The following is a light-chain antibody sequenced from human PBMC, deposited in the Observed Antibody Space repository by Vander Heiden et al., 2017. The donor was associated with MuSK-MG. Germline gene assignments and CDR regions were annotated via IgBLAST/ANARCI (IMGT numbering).Light chain of an antibody. CDR2: AAS. CDR3: QQCYSTPLT. V-gene: IGKV1-39*01. J-gene: IGKJ4*01. CDR1: QSISSY. Sequence: DIQMTQSPSSLSASVGDRVTITCRASQSISSYLNWYQQKPGKAPKLLIYAASSLQSGVPSRFSGSGSGTDFTLTISNLQPEDFATYYCQQCYSTPLTFGGGTKVEIK.